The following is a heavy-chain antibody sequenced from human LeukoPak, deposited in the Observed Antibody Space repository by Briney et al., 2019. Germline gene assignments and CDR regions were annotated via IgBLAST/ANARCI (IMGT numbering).Heavy chain of an antibody. CDR3: AKDSAKKYDDY. CDR1: GFTFRTYV. D-gene: IGHD2/OR15-2a*01. J-gene: IGHJ4*02. V-gene: IGHV3-23*01. CDR2: ISGGGGKT. Sequence: GGSLRLSCAVSGFTFRTYVMSWVRQAPGMGLEWVSTISGGGGKTYYSDAVKGRVTISRDNSNNTVYLKMNSLRAEDTAVYYCAKDSAKKYDDYWGQGTLVTVSS.